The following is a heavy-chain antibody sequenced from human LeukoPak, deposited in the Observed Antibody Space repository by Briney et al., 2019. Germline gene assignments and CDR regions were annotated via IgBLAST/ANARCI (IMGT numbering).Heavy chain of an antibody. CDR1: GFTFTSSA. Sequence: SVKVSCKASGFTFTSSAVQWVRQARGQRLEWIGWIVVGSGNTNYAQKFQERVTITRDMSTSTAYMELSSLRSEDTAVYYCAAVGAVADSYYFDYWGQGTLVTVSS. CDR3: AAVGAVADSYYFDY. CDR2: IVVGSGNT. D-gene: IGHD6-19*01. J-gene: IGHJ4*02. V-gene: IGHV1-58*01.